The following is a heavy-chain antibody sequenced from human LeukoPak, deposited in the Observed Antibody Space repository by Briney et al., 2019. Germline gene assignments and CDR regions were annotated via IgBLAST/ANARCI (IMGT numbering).Heavy chain of an antibody. D-gene: IGHD4-17*01. CDR2: INPIGGST. CDR1: GYTFTSSS. V-gene: IGHV1-46*01. J-gene: IGHJ4*02. CDR3: ARSPLGYTDYGFLFYFDF. Sequence: ASVKVSCKATGYTFTSSSMHWVRQAPGPGLEWMGIINPIGGSTSYAQKFQDRVTMTRDTSTSAVYMELSSLRSEDTAVYYCARSPLGYTDYGFLFYFDFCGQGALVSASS.